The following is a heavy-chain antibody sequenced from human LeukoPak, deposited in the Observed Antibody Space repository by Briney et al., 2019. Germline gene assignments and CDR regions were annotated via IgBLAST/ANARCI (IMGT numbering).Heavy chain of an antibody. CDR1: GYSFTSYW. Sequence: GESLKISCKGSGYSFTSYWIGWVRQIPGKGLEWMGIIYPGDSDTRYSPSFQGQVTISADKSISTAYLQWSSLKASDTAMYYCARGCGGDCSNTLFDYWGQGTLVTVSS. J-gene: IGHJ4*02. V-gene: IGHV5-51*01. D-gene: IGHD2-21*02. CDR3: ARGCGGDCSNTLFDY. CDR2: IYPGDSDT.